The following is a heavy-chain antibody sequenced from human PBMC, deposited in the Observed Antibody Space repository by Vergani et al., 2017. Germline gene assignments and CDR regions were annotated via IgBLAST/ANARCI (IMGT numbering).Heavy chain of an antibody. CDR3: ARVNTETNGHLYYYYYMDV. J-gene: IGHJ6*03. CDR1: GGSFTSYH. V-gene: IGHV4-34*01. CDR2: IDHTGRP. D-gene: IGHD4-11*01. Sequence: QVQLQQWGGGLLKPSETLSLTCVVNGGSFTSYHWTWLRQSPGEGLDWVGDIDHTGRPDYNPSLKSRLTMSVDKSRNQFSLTLNSVTATDTAIYFCARVNTETNGHLYYYYYMDVWGQGTAVTVS.